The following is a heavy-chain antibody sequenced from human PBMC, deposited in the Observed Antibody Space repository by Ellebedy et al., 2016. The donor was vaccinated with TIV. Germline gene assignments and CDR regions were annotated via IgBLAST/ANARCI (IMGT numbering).Heavy chain of an antibody. D-gene: IGHD1-26*01. CDR1: GGSISSYY. CDR2: IYYSGST. Sequence: MPSETLSLTCTVSGGSISSYYWSWIRQPPGKGLEWIGYIYYSGSTNYNPSLKSRVTISVDTSKNQFSLKLSSVTAADTAVYYCARHSSIVGALYYFDYWGQGTLVTVSS. CDR3: ARHSSIVGALYYFDY. V-gene: IGHV4-59*08. J-gene: IGHJ4*02.